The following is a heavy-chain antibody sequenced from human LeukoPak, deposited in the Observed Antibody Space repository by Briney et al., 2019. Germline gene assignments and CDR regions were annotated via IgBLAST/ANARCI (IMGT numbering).Heavy chain of an antibody. CDR1: GFTLSSYW. CDR3: ARAPSEIGGYYPEYFRH. J-gene: IGHJ1*01. CDR2: IKSDGRT. Sequence: GGSLRLSCAASGFTLSSYWMHWVRQAPGKGLVWVSRIKSDGRTNYADSVKGRFTISRDNAKNTLSLQMNSLRAEDTGVYYCARAPSEIGGYYPEYFRHWGQGTLVTVSS. D-gene: IGHD3-22*01. V-gene: IGHV3-74*01.